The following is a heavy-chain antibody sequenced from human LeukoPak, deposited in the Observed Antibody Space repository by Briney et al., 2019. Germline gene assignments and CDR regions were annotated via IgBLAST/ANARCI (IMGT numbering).Heavy chain of an antibody. D-gene: IGHD6-13*01. CDR2: ISSSGSTI. Sequence: GGSLRLSCAASGFTLSSYEMNWVRQAPGKGLEWVSYISSSGSTIYYADSVKGRFTISRDNAKNSLYLQMNSLRAEDTAVYYCAREGPGWAAAAGKPFNWFDPWGQGTLVTVSS. CDR3: AREGPGWAAAAGKPFNWFDP. V-gene: IGHV3-48*03. J-gene: IGHJ5*02. CDR1: GFTLSSYE.